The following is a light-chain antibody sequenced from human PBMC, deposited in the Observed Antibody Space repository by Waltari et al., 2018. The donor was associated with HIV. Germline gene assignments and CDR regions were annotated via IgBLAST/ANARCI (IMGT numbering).Light chain of an antibody. V-gene: IGKV3-20*01. CDR1: QSVGCNS. CDR2: SAS. Sequence: IVLTQSPRLLSLSRGERTTLPCRASQSVGCNSLAWFRRKVGQTPRLRIYSASNRATGVPDRFIGSGSGRDFSLIISRLEPEDCAVYYCQQYDESPVTFGQGTKVEF. CDR3: QQYDESPVT. J-gene: IGKJ1*01.